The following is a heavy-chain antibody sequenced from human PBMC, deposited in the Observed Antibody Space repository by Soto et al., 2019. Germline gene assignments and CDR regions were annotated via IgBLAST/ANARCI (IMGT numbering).Heavy chain of an antibody. J-gene: IGHJ6*02. V-gene: IGHV4-61*01. CDR2: IDYSGST. D-gene: IGHD3-10*01. Sequence: PSETLSLTCTVSGACGSSGYYYWSWIRQPPEKGLEWIAYIDYSGSTNYNPSLKSRVTISVDTSNNQFSLKLSSVTAADTAVYYCATIVHIEGSLLSSYYYCVYTWAQGATVTIS. CDR1: GACGSSGYYY. CDR3: ATIVHIEGSLLSSYYYCVYT.